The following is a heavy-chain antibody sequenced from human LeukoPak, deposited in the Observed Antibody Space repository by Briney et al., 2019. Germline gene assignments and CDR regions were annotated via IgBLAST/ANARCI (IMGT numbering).Heavy chain of an antibody. Sequence: PSETLSLTCTVSGGSISSSSYYWGWIRQPPGKGLEWIGSIYYSGSTYYNPSLKSRVTISVDTSKNQFSLKLSSVTAADTAVYYCARVIAARRKDNWFDPWGQGTLVTVSS. D-gene: IGHD6-6*01. J-gene: IGHJ5*02. CDR3: ARVIAARRKDNWFDP. V-gene: IGHV4-39*07. CDR1: GGSISSSSYY. CDR2: IYYSGST.